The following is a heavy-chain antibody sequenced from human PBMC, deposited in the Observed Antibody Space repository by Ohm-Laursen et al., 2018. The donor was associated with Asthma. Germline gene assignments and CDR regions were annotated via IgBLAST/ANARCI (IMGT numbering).Heavy chain of an antibody. CDR2: ISYDGSNK. Sequence: SLRLSCSASGFTFSRYWMHWVRQAPGKGLEWVAVISYDGSNKYYADSVKGRFTISRDNSKNTLYLQMNSLRAEDTAVYYCASAGSSTFDYWGQGTLVTVSS. CDR1: GFTFSRYW. J-gene: IGHJ4*02. CDR3: ASAGSSTFDY. D-gene: IGHD3-10*01. V-gene: IGHV3-30-3*01.